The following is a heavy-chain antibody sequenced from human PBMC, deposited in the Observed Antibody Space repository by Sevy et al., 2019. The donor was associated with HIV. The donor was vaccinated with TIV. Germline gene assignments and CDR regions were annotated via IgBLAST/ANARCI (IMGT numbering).Heavy chain of an antibody. Sequence: SETLSLTCTVSGGSISTYYWSWIRQSPGKGLEWIGYIYYTGRTWYTPSLKSRATISVDTPKNQFSLELRSVTAADTAVYFCARNVFWSGAPDYWGPRNLVTVSS. J-gene: IGHJ4*02. CDR3: ARNVFWSGAPDY. CDR2: IYYTGRT. V-gene: IGHV4-59*01. CDR1: GGSISTYY. D-gene: IGHD3-3*01.